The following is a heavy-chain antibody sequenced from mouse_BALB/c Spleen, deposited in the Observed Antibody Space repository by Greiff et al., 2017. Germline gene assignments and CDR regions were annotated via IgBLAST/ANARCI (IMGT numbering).Heavy chain of an antibody. D-gene: IGHD1-1*01. V-gene: IGHV2-6*03. CDR1: GFSLTSYG. Sequence: VKLVESGPGLVAPSQSLSITCTVSGFSLTSYGVHWVRQPPGKGLEWLVVIWSDGSTTYNSALKSRLSISKDNSKSQVFLKMNSLQTDDTAMYYCARYNCYGSSYAMDYWGQGTSVTVSS. CDR2: IWSDGST. CDR3: ARYNCYGSSYAMDY. J-gene: IGHJ4*01.